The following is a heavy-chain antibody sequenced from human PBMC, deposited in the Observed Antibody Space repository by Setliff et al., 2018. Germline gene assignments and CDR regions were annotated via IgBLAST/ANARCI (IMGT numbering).Heavy chain of an antibody. J-gene: IGHJ3*02. CDR2: VSAAGGDA. D-gene: IGHD1-26*01. CDR1: GYIFTSNA. CDR3: ARARGSGARAFDI. Sequence: ASVKVSCKAPGYIFTSNAIHWVRQAPGQRLEWMGWVSAAGGDAKYSQKFQDRVTITRDTSATTAYIGLSSLRSEDTAVYYCARARGSGARAFDIWGQGTMVTVSS. V-gene: IGHV1-3*01.